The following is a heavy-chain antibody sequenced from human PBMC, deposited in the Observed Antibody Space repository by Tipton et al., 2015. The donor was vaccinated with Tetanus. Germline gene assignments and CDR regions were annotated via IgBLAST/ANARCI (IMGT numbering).Heavy chain of an antibody. CDR3: ARHGRPSAVVARDASDI. D-gene: IGHD2-15*01. J-gene: IGHJ3*02. V-gene: IGHV4-30-4*01. CDR1: GGPIISADHY. CDR2: IYYSGTT. Sequence: TLSLTCTVSGGPIISADHYWSWIRQPPGRGLEWIGYIYYSGTTYYSPSLKSRVTISVDTSNNHFSLKLSSVTAADTAVYYCARHGRPSAVVARDASDIWGHGTMVNVSS.